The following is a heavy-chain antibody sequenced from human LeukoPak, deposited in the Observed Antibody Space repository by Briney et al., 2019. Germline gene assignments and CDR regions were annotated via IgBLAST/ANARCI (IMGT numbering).Heavy chain of an antibody. CDR1: GFTFSRYG. Sequence: GRSLRLSCAASGFTFSRYGMHWVRQAPDKGLEWVAVISYDGSNKNYADSVKGRFTISRDNSKNTLYLQMNSLRAEDTAVYYCTTLYGGSLDYWGQGTLVTVSS. J-gene: IGHJ4*02. CDR3: TTLYGGSLDY. CDR2: ISYDGSNK. V-gene: IGHV3-30*03. D-gene: IGHD5-12*01.